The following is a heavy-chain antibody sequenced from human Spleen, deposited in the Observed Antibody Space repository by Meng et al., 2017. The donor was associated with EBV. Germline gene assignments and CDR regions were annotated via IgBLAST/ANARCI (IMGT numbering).Heavy chain of an antibody. Sequence: QVTLQEAGPELVKPSETLSLTCTVSGASVSSGSYHWNWIRQPPGKGLEWIGDIYYSGSTNYNPSLKSRVTISVDTSKNQFSLKLRSVTAADTAVYYCARDQSGLSGFGPWGQGTLVTVSS. V-gene: IGHV4-61*01. J-gene: IGHJ5*02. CDR3: ARDQSGLSGFGP. CDR1: GASVSSGSYH. CDR2: IYYSGST. D-gene: IGHD5-12*01.